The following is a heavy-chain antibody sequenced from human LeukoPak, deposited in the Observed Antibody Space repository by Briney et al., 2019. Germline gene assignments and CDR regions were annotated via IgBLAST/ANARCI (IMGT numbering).Heavy chain of an antibody. D-gene: IGHD3-3*01. CDR2: IYYSGST. J-gene: IGHJ3*02. CDR3: ARDGPDFWSGYYGDAFDI. V-gene: IGHV4-59*01. CDR1: GGSISSYY. Sequence: SSETLSLTCTVSGGSISSYYWSWIRQPPGKGLEWIGYIYYSGSTNYNPSLKSRVTISVDTSKNQFSLKLSSVTAADTAVYYCARDGPDFWSGYYGDAFDIWGQGTMVTVSS.